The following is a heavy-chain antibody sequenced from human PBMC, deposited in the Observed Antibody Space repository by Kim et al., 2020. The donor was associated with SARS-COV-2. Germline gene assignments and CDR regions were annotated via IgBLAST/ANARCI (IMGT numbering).Heavy chain of an antibody. CDR2: ISSRSSYL. V-gene: IGHV3-21*01. D-gene: IGHD1-26*01. CDR1: GFIFSDQS. Sequence: GGSLRLSCAASGFIFSDQSMNWVRQAPGKGLEWVSYISSRSSYLYDADSVKGRFTISRDNAKNSLYLQMNSLRAEDTAVYYCARGGAPTRYFAQWGQGTLVTVSS. J-gene: IGHJ4*02. CDR3: ARGGAPTRYFAQ.